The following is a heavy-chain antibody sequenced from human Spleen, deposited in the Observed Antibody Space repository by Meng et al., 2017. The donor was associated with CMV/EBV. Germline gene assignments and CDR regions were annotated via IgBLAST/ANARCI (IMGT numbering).Heavy chain of an antibody. V-gene: IGHV4-39*07. J-gene: IGHJ5*02. Sequence: QLQLQESGPGLVKPSETLSLTCTVSGGSISSSSYYWGWIRQPPGKGLEWIGSIYYSGSTYYNPSLKSRVTISVDTSKNQFSLKLSSVTAADTAVYYCARVVGKIAAAGIFWFDPWGQGTLVTVSS. CDR1: GGSISSSSYY. CDR3: ARVVGKIAAAGIFWFDP. D-gene: IGHD6-13*01. CDR2: IYYSGST.